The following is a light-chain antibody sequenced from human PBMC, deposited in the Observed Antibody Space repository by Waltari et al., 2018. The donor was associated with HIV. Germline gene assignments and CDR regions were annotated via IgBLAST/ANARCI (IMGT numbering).Light chain of an antibody. CDR3: CSYAGNYTFV. CDR2: DVS. Sequence: QSALTQPRSVSGSPGQSVTISCTGTSSDVGGYNYVSWYQQHPGKAPKFMIYDVSKRPSGVPDRFAGSKSGKTASLTISGLQAEDEADYYCCSYAGNYTFVFGGGTKLTVL. V-gene: IGLV2-11*01. CDR1: SSDVGGYNY. J-gene: IGLJ2*01.